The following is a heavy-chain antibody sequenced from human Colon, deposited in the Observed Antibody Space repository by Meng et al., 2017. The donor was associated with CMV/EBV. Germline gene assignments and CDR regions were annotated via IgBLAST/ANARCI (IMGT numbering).Heavy chain of an antibody. V-gene: IGHV3-11*01. J-gene: IGHJ6*02. D-gene: IGHD3-10*01. CDR3: AHHGGFGELGHVLFEYYYDNMDV. CDR2: ISSTRYTI. Sequence: GESLKISCAASGFVLGDYFMNWVRQAPGKGLEWVAYISSTRYTIYYADSVKGRFTISRDNAKNILSLQMNNLRADDTAVYYCAHHGGFGELGHVLFEYYYDNMDVWGQGTTVTVSS. CDR1: GFVLGDYF.